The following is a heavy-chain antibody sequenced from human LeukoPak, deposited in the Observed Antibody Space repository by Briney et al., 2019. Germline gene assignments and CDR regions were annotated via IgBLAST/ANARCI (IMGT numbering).Heavy chain of an antibody. CDR2: INPNSGGT. CDR1: GYTFTGYY. Sequence: ASVKVSCKASGYTFTGYYMHWVRQAPGQGLEWLGWINPNSGGTNYAQKFQGRVTMTRDTSISTAYMELSRLRSDDTAVYYCARVLGIAAAGTDYWGQGTLVTVSS. D-gene: IGHD6-13*01. V-gene: IGHV1-2*02. J-gene: IGHJ4*02. CDR3: ARVLGIAAAGTDY.